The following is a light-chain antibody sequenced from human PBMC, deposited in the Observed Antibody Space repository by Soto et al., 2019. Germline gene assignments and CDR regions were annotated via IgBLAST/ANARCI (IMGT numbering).Light chain of an antibody. J-gene: IGKJ3*01. CDR3: LHRIDFPFT. Sequence: EMVVTQAPLSLAVTPGEPDSISCRSSRSLFDRDDGNTYIDWYLKKPGQSPQLLIYALSYRASGVSDRFSGSGSGTDFIRKISRVEDEDVGVYYCLHRIDFPFTFGPGTKVDI. V-gene: IGKV2-40*01. CDR2: ALS. CDR1: RSLFDRDDGNTY.